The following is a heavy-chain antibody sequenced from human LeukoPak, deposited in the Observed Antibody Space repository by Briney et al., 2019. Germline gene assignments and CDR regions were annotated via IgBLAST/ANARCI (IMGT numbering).Heavy chain of an antibody. CDR2: IYYSGST. D-gene: IGHD6-13*01. Sequence: SETLSLTCTVSGGSISSYYWSWIRQPPGKGLEWIGYIYYSGSTYYNPSLKSRVTISVDTSKNQFSLKLSSVTAADTAVYYCARLGFFWQQLAYYHYYYGMDVWGQGTTVTVSS. J-gene: IGHJ6*02. V-gene: IGHV4-59*04. CDR1: GGSISSYY. CDR3: ARLGFFWQQLAYYHYYYGMDV.